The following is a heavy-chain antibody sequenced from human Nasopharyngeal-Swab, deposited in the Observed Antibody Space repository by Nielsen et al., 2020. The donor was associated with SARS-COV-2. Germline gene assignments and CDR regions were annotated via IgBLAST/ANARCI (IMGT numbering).Heavy chain of an antibody. CDR1: SGSISSYY. V-gene: IGHV4-59*13. CDR3: ARDGVVYTSSWYGDNWFDP. D-gene: IGHD6-13*01. Sequence: SETLSLTCTVSSGSISSYYWSWIRQPPGKGLEWIGYVYYSGSSNYNPSLKSRVTISVDTSKNQFSLKLNSVTAADTAVYYCARDGVVYTSSWYGDNWFDPWGQGTLVTVSS. J-gene: IGHJ5*02. CDR2: VYYSGSS.